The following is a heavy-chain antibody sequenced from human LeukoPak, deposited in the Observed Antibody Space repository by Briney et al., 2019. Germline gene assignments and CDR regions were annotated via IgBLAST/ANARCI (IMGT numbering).Heavy chain of an antibody. D-gene: IGHD1-26*01. Sequence: PGGSLRLSCAASGFTFSSYAMSWVRQSPGKGLEWVSQISGSGGRTHYADSVKGRFTISRDNSKNTLYLQMNSLRAEDTALYYCAKDEPGYSGSWDDAFDIWGQGTMVTVSS. CDR2: ISGSGGRT. CDR3: AKDEPGYSGSWDDAFDI. CDR1: GFTFSSYA. V-gene: IGHV3-23*01. J-gene: IGHJ3*02.